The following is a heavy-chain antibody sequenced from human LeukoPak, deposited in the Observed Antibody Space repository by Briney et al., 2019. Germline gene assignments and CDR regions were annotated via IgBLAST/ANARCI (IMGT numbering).Heavy chain of an antibody. D-gene: IGHD4-17*01. J-gene: IGHJ6*02. CDR2: ISGSGGST. Sequence: GGSLRLSCAASGFTFSSYAMSWVRQAPGKGLEWVSAISGSGGSTYYADSVKGRFTISRDNSKNTLYLQMNSLRAEDTAVYYCAIGYGDQYYYYGMDVWGQGTTGTVSS. V-gene: IGHV3-23*01. CDR3: AIGYGDQYYYYGMDV. CDR1: GFTFSSYA.